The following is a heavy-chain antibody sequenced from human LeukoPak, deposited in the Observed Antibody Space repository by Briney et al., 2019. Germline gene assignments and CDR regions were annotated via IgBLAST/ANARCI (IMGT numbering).Heavy chain of an antibody. CDR1: GFTFSSHA. Sequence: PGGSLRLSCVASGFTFSSHAMNWVPHTPGKGLEWVSGIKKSGDSTPYTDSVKGRFTISRDNSKNTLYLQITSLRAEDTAVYYCAKRGYGYGPDYFDYWGQGALVTVSS. V-gene: IGHV3-23*01. CDR3: AKRGYGYGPDYFDY. J-gene: IGHJ4*02. CDR2: IKKSGDST. D-gene: IGHD5-18*01.